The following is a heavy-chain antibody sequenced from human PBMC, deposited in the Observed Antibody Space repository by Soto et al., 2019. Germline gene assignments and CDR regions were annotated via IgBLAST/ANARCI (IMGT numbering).Heavy chain of an antibody. J-gene: IGHJ4*02. CDR2: SRNKANSYTT. D-gene: IGHD4-17*01. V-gene: IGHV3-72*01. CDR1: GFTFSDHY. Sequence: GGSLRLSCAASGFTFSDHYMDWVRQAPGKGLEWVGRSRNKANSYTTEYAASVKGRFSISRDDSKNSVFLQMNSLRTEDTAVYYCATAPYADPREFDNWGQGTLVTVSS. CDR3: ATAPYADPREFDN.